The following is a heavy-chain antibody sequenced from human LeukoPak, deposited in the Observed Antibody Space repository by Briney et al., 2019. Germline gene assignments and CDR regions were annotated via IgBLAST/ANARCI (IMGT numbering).Heavy chain of an antibody. CDR3: AREIKSPSYYDFWSDPYYFDY. V-gene: IGHV4-4*07. D-gene: IGHD3-3*01. CDR1: GGSISSYY. Sequence: PSETLSLTCTVSGGSISSYYWSWIRQPAGKGLEWIGRIYTSGSTNYNPSLKSRVTMSVDTSKNQFSLKLSSVTAADTAVYYCAREIKSPSYYDFWSDPYYFDYWGQGTLVTVSS. J-gene: IGHJ4*02. CDR2: IYTSGST.